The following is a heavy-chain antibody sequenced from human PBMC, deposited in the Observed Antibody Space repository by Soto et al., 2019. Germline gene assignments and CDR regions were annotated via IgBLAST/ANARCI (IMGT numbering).Heavy chain of an antibody. CDR1: GFTFSSYG. V-gene: IGHV3-33*08. Sequence: TGGSLRLSCAASGFTFSSYGMHWVRQDPGKGLEWVAVIWYDGSNKYYADSVKGRFTISRDNSKNTLYLQMNSLRAEDTAVYYCAREIAYGDDGAPVFDYWGQGTLVTVSS. CDR3: AREIAYGDDGAPVFDY. CDR2: IWYDGSNK. D-gene: IGHD4-17*01. J-gene: IGHJ4*02.